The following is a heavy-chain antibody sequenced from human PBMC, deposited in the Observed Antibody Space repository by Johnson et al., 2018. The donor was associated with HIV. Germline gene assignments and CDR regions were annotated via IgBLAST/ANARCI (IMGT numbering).Heavy chain of an antibody. J-gene: IGHJ3*02. CDR3: ARADRWDQGAFYI. Sequence: VQLMESGGGLVQPWGSLRLSCAASGFTFSSYDMHWVRQATGKGLEWVSAIGTAGDTYYPGSVKGRFTISRENAKNSLYLQMNSLRAGDTAVYYCARADRWDQGAFYIWGQGTMVTVSS. V-gene: IGHV3-13*01. CDR1: GFTFSSYD. D-gene: IGHD1-26*01. CDR2: IGTAGDT.